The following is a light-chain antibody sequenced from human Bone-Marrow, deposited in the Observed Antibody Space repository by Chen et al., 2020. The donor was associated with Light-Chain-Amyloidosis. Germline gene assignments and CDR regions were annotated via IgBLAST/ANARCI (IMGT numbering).Light chain of an antibody. CDR3: PVWDRGSDRPV. J-gene: IGLJ3*02. V-gene: IGLV3-21*02. Sequence: SYVLTQPSSVSVAPGQTATIACGGNNIGSTSVHWYQQTPGQAPLLVVDDDSDRPSGIPERLSCSTSGNTATLTSSRVEAGDAADYYWPVWDRGSDRPVFGGGTKPTVL. CDR1: NIGSTS. CDR2: DDS.